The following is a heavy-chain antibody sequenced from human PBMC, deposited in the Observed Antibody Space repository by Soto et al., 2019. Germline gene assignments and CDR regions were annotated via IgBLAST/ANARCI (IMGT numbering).Heavy chain of an antibody. V-gene: IGHV3-33*01. CDR1: GFTFSSYG. CDR2: IWYDGSNK. D-gene: IGHD3-22*01. J-gene: IGHJ3*02. Sequence: PGGSLRLSCAASGFTFSSYGMHWVRQAPGKGLEWVAVIWYDGSNKYYAGSVKGRFTISRDNSKNTLYLQMNSLRAEDTAVYYCASTIVVVYDAFDIWGQGTMVTVSS. CDR3: ASTIVVVYDAFDI.